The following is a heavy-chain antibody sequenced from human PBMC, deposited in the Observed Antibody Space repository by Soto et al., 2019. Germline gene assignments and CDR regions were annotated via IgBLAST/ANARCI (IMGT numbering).Heavy chain of an antibody. CDR3: VRGVNPFDI. CDR1: GFTFSTYW. CDR2: INSDGRST. D-gene: IGHD2-21*01. V-gene: IGHV3-74*01. Sequence: GGSLRLSCAASGFTFSTYWMHWFRQAPGKGLVWVSRINSDGRSTDYADSVKGRFTISRDNAKNTLYLQMNSLRAEDTAVYYCVRGVNPFDIWGQGTMVTVSS. J-gene: IGHJ3*02.